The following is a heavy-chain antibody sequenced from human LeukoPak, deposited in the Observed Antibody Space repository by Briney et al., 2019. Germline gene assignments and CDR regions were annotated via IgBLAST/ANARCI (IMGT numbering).Heavy chain of an antibody. J-gene: IGHJ3*02. CDR3: ASADSGYYDSSGYVFYAFDI. Sequence: SETLSLTCTVSGGSISSSSYYWGWIRQPPGKGLEWIGYIYYSGNTKYNPSLKSRVTISVDTSKNQFSLKLSSVTAADTAVYYCASADSGYYDSSGYVFYAFDIWGQGTMVTVSS. D-gene: IGHD3-22*01. V-gene: IGHV4-61*05. CDR2: IYYSGNT. CDR1: GGSISSSSYY.